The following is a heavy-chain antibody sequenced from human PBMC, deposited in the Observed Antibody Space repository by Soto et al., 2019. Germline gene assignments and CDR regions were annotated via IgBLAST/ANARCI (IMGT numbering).Heavy chain of an antibody. V-gene: IGHV4-31*03. CDR2: MYYSGST. J-gene: IGHJ4*02. D-gene: IGHD6-13*01. Sequence: QVQLRESGPGLVKPSQTLSLTCTVSGGSINSGGYYWNWIRQHPGKGLEWIGYMYYSGSTYYNRFRRSRVIMSADTPENHFSLKLSSVTAADTAVYFCARGYRQSGYSSSWVFDYWGQGTLVNVSS. CDR3: ARGYRQSGYSSSWVFDY. CDR1: GGSINSGGYY.